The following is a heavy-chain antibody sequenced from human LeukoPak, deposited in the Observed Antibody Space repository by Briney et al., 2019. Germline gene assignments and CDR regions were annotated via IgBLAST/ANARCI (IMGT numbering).Heavy chain of an antibody. Sequence: GGSLRLSCAASGFTFSSYAMSWVRQAPGKGLEWVSAISGSGGSTYYADSVKGRFTISRDNSKNTLYLQMNSLRAEDTAVYYCANPVAVAGTEDAFDIWGQGTMATVSS. V-gene: IGHV3-23*01. CDR1: GFTFSSYA. D-gene: IGHD6-19*01. J-gene: IGHJ3*02. CDR2: ISGSGGST. CDR3: ANPVAVAGTEDAFDI.